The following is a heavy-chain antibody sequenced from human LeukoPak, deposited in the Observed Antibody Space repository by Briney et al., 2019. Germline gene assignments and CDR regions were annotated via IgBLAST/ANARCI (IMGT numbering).Heavy chain of an antibody. CDR2: INPNSGGT. D-gene: IGHD4-17*01. CDR1: GYTFTSYG. V-gene: IGHV1-2*02. J-gene: IGHJ4*02. CDR3: ARVANGDYAVYCFDY. Sequence: ASVKVSCKASGYTFTSYGISWVRQAPGQGLEWMGWINPNSGGTNYAQKFRGRVTMTRDTSISTAYMDLSRLRSDDTAVYYCARVANGDYAVYCFDYWGQGTLVTVSS.